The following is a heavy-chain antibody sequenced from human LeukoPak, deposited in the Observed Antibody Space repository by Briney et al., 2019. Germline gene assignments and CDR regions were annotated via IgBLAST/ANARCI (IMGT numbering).Heavy chain of an antibody. CDR2: IYTSGST. CDR1: GGSISSYY. CDR3: ARDLSEYSYGPKPLN. V-gene: IGHV4-4*07. Sequence: PSETLSLTCTVSGGSISSYYWSWIRQPAGKGLEWIGRIYTSGSTNYNPSLKSRVTMSVDTSKNQFSLKLSSVTAADTAVYYCARDLSEYSYGPKPLNWGQGTLVTVSS. J-gene: IGHJ4*02. D-gene: IGHD5-18*01.